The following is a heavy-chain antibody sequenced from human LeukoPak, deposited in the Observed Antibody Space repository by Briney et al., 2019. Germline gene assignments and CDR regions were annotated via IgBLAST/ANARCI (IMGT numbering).Heavy chain of an antibody. J-gene: IGHJ6*03. CDR1: GGSISSYY. Sequence: SETLSLTCTVSGGSISSYYWSWIRQPPGKGLEWIGEINHSGSTNYNPSLKSRVTISVDTSKNQFSLKLSSVTAADTAVYYCARGVLHCSSTSCRSYYMDVWGKGTTVTVSS. V-gene: IGHV4-34*01. D-gene: IGHD2-2*01. CDR3: ARGVLHCSSTSCRSYYMDV. CDR2: INHSGST.